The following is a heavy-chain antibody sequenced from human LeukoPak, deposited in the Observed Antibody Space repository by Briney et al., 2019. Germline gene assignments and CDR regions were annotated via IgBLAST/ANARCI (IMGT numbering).Heavy chain of an antibody. CDR1: GFTFSSYW. J-gene: IGHJ5*02. CDR3: AKDHSGSYYPNWFDP. D-gene: IGHD3-10*01. V-gene: IGHV3-7*05. Sequence: PGGSLRLSCAASGFTFSSYWMSWVRQAPGKGLEWVANIKQDGSEKYYVDSVKGRFTISRDNAKNSLYLQMNSLRAEDTAVYYCAKDHSGSYYPNWFDPWGQGTRVTVSS. CDR2: IKQDGSEK.